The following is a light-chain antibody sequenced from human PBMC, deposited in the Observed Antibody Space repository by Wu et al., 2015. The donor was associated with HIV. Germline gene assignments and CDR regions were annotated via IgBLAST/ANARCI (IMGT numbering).Light chain of an antibody. CDR3: QQYGSSPWT. CDR1: QSVSNNY. CDR2: GAS. V-gene: IGKV3-20*01. J-gene: IGKJ1*01. Sequence: EIVLTQSPGTLSLSPGERATLSCRASQSVSNNYLAWYQQKHGQAPRLLIYGASSRATGIPDRFSGSGSGTDFTLTISRLEPEDFAVYYCQQYGSSPWTFGQGTKVEIK.